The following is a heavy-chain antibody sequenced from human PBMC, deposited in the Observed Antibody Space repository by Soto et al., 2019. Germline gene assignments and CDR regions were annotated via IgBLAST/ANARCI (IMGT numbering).Heavy chain of an antibody. V-gene: IGHV1-18*01. D-gene: IGHD6-13*01. CDR1: GYTFTSYG. J-gene: IGHJ4*02. CDR2: ISAYNGNT. Sequence: QVQLVQSGAEVKKPGASVKVSCKASGYTFTSYGISWVRQAPGQGLEWMGWISAYNGNTNYAQKHQGRRTTTTTTTTNTADNEQMRRRSDDEAGDYCSAGLTYVAASYYWGQGTLVTVSS. CDR3: SAGLTYVAASYY.